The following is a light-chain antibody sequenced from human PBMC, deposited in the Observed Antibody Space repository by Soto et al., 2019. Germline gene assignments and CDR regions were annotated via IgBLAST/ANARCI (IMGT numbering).Light chain of an antibody. Sequence: EIVLTQSPATLSLSPGERATLSCRASQSVSSYLAWYQQKPGQAPRLLIYDASNRATGIPARFGGSGSGTDFTLTISSLEPEDFAVYYCQQRSNWPSYTFGQRTKLEIK. CDR2: DAS. V-gene: IGKV3-11*01. CDR3: QQRSNWPSYT. CDR1: QSVSSY. J-gene: IGKJ2*01.